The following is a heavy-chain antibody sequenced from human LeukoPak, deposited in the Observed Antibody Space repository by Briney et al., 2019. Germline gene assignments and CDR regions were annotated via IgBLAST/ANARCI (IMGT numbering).Heavy chain of an antibody. V-gene: IGHV3-30*02. CDR2: IRYDGSNK. CDR1: GFTFSSYG. CDR3: AKVRPPKGFPSYFDY. D-gene: IGHD1-1*01. Sequence: PGGSLRLSCAASGFTFSSYGMHWVRQAPGKGLEWVAFIRYDGSNKYYADSVKGRFTISRDNSKNTLYLQMNSLRAEDTAVYYCAKVRPPKGFPSYFDYWGQGTLVTVSS. J-gene: IGHJ4*02.